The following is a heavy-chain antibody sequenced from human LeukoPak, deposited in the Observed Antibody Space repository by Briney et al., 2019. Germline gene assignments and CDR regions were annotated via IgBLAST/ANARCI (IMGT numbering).Heavy chain of an antibody. CDR2: ISSSGTTI. V-gene: IGHV3-48*03. CDR1: GFTFSSYE. Sequence: PGGSLRLSCGASGFTFSSYEINWVRQAPGKGLEWVSYISSSGTTIYYADAVKGRFTISRDNAKNSLYLQMNSLRAEDTAVYYCARRWGDSSSPLDSWGQGTLVTVSS. D-gene: IGHD3-22*01. CDR3: ARRWGDSSSPLDS. J-gene: IGHJ4*02.